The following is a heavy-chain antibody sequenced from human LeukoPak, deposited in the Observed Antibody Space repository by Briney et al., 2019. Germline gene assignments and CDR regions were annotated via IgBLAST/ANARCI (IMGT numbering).Heavy chain of an antibody. J-gene: IGHJ4*02. V-gene: IGHV4-34*01. CDR3: ARPRYGSGSLDS. CDR1: GESFSGHY. CDR2: INRGGST. D-gene: IGHD3-10*01. Sequence: SETLSLTCAVYGESFSGHYWTWIRQPPGKGLEWIGEINRGGSTTSTPSLNNRVTISVDTSKNQFSLKLTSVTAADTAVYYCARPRYGSGSLDSWGQGTMVTVST.